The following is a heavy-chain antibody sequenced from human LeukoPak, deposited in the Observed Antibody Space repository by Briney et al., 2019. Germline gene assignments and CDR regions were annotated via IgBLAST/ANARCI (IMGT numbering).Heavy chain of an antibody. CDR1: GFTFSSYG. V-gene: IGHV3-30*02. J-gene: IGHJ4*02. Sequence: GGSLRLSCAASGFTFSSYGMHWVRQAPGKGLEWVAFIRYDGSNKYYADSVKGRFTISRDNSKNTLYLQMNSLRAEDTAVYYCARDQNPVSWGLDYFDYWGQGTLVTVSS. CDR2: IRYDGSNK. CDR3: ARDQNPVSWGLDYFDY. D-gene: IGHD7-27*01.